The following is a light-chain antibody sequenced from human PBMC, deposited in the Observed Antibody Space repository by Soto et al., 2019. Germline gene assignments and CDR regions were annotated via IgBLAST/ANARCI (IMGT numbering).Light chain of an antibody. J-gene: IGKJ4*01. V-gene: IGKV1-39*01. CDR1: QTISTY. CDR3: QQTYSNFVT. CDR2: DAS. Sequence: DIQMTQSPSSLSASAGDRVTITCRSSQTISTYLHWFQQKPGKAPNLLIYDASTLQSGVPSRFSGSGSGTDFTLTISSLQPEDFATYYCQQTYSNFVTFGGGTKVDIK.